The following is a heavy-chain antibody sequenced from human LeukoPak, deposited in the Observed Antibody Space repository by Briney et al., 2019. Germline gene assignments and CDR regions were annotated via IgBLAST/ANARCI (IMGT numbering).Heavy chain of an antibody. CDR1: GYTFTDYY. J-gene: IGHJ4*02. Sequence: APVKVSCKASGYTFTDYYMHWVRQAPGQGLEWMGWINPNSGGTNYTQKFQGRVTMTRDTSINTAYMELSSVTSDDTAVYYCARVGVRGVIIADFDYWGQGTLVTVSS. V-gene: IGHV1-2*02. CDR3: ARVGVRGVIIADFDY. D-gene: IGHD3-10*01. CDR2: INPNSGGT.